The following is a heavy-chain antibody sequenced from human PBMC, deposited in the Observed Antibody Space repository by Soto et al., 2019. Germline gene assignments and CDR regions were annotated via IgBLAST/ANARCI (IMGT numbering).Heavy chain of an antibody. Sequence: GGSLRLSCAASGFTFRDYVMSWVRQAPGKGLEWVSLLSGSGADTYYADSVKGRFTISRDNSNIMLYLQMNSLRADDAAVYYCAKGSCSGGSCFRPFDSWGQGTLVTVSS. CDR1: GFTFRDYV. CDR3: AKGSCSGGSCFRPFDS. J-gene: IGHJ4*02. CDR2: LSGSGADT. D-gene: IGHD2-15*01. V-gene: IGHV3-23*01.